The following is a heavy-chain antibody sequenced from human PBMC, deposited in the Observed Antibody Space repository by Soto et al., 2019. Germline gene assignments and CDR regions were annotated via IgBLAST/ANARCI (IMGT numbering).Heavy chain of an antibody. Sequence: SVKVSCKASGGTFSSYAISWVLQAPGQGLEWMGGIIPIFGTANYAQKFQNRVTITADESTRTPYMQLSSLRSEDTAVYYCARDSGSASTEYNWFYPRGQRTPVTVSS. J-gene: IGHJ5*02. D-gene: IGHD2-2*01. CDR3: ARDSGSASTEYNWFYP. CDR1: GGTFSSYA. V-gene: IGHV1-69*01. CDR2: IIPIFGTA.